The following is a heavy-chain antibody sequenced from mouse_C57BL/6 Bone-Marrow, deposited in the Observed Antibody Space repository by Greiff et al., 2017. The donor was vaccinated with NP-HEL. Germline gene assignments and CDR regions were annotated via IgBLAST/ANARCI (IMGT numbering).Heavy chain of an antibody. CDR2: IYPSDSET. CDR1: GYTFTSYW. CDR3: ARRNDYYYGSSRYWYFDV. J-gene: IGHJ1*03. Sequence: QVQLQQPGAELVRPGSSVKLSCKASGYTFTSYWMDWVKQRPGQGLEWIGNIYPSDSETHYNQKFKDKATLTVDKSSSTAYMQRSSLTSEDSAVYYCARRNDYYYGSSRYWYFDVWGTGTTVTVSS. V-gene: IGHV1-61*01. D-gene: IGHD1-1*01.